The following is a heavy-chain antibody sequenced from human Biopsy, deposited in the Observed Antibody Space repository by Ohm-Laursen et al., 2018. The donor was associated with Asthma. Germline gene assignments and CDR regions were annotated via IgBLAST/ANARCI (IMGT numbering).Heavy chain of an antibody. Sequence: SSVKVSCKASGVSLRNYGLSGYGFSWLRQAPGQGLEWMGGIIPIFGTANYAQKFQGRVTITADESTSTAYMELSSLRSEDTAVYYCARSSHINWGGYFDYWGQGTLVTVSS. J-gene: IGHJ4*02. CDR1: GVSLRNYGLSGYG. V-gene: IGHV1-69*01. CDR2: IIPIFGTA. D-gene: IGHD7-27*01. CDR3: ARSSHINWGGYFDY.